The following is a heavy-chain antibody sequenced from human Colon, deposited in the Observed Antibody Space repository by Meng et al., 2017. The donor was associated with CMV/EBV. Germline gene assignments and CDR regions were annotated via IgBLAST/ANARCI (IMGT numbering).Heavy chain of an antibody. CDR3: ARGAFG. D-gene: IGHD2/OR15-2a*01. J-gene: IGHJ1*01. Sequence: GESLKISCAASGFTVSNNYMNWVRQAPGKGLEWVSVISDAGNTYYADSVRGRFTSSRDNSKNTLSLQMHSLRVEDTAVYYCARGAFGWGQGTLVTVSS. CDR2: ISDAGNT. CDR1: GFTVSNNY. V-gene: IGHV3-66*02.